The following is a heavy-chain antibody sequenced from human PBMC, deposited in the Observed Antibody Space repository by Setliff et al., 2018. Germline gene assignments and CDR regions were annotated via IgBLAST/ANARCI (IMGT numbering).Heavy chain of an antibody. J-gene: IGHJ4*02. D-gene: IGHD3-22*01. V-gene: IGHV4-61*09. CDR1: GGSISVSGGTYY. Sequence: PSETLSLTCSVSGGSISVSGGTYYWSWIRQPAGKGPEWIGHVYKSGSVKYTSSLQSRLVISLDTSKNQMSLRMTSVTAADTAVYYCARGRYFESSSYYFPFDYWGLGTLVTVLL. CDR2: VYKSGSV. CDR3: ARGRYFESSSYYFPFDY.